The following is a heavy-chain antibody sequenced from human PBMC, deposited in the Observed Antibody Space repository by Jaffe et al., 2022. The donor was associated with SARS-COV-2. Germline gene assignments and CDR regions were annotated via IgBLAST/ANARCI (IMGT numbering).Heavy chain of an antibody. Sequence: EVQLVESGGGLVQPGGSLRLSCAASGFTFSSYEMNWVRQAPGKGLEWVSYISSSGSTIYYADSVKGRFTISRDNAKNSLYLQMNSLRAEDTAVYYCASEGTYYYDSSGYTSGAFDIWGQGTMVTVSS. CDR3: ASEGTYYYDSSGYTSGAFDI. CDR1: GFTFSSYE. CDR2: ISSSGSTI. J-gene: IGHJ3*02. D-gene: IGHD3-22*01. V-gene: IGHV3-48*03.